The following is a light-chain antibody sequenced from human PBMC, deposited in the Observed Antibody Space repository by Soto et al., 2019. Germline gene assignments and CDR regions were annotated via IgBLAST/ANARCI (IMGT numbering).Light chain of an antibody. CDR1: SSDVGGYNY. V-gene: IGLV2-8*01. Sequence: QSVRTQPPSASGSPGQSVTISCTGTSSDVGGYNYVSWYQQHPGKAPKLMIYGVSKRPSGVPDRFSGSKSGNTASLTVSGLHADDEADYYCSSYAGSNRVFGTGTKVTVL. CDR2: GVS. CDR3: SSYAGSNRV. J-gene: IGLJ1*01.